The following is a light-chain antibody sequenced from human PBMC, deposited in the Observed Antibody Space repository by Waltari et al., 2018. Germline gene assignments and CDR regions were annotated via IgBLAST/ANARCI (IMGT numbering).Light chain of an antibody. CDR3: QQYNSYWT. Sequence: DTQMTQSPSTLSASVGDTVPITCRASLSIGPWLAWYQQKPGKAPKLLLYRASILQGGVPSRFSGSGSVTDFTLTISGLQPDDFATYYCQQYNSYWTFGQGTKVE. V-gene: IGKV1-5*03. CDR2: RAS. J-gene: IGKJ1*01. CDR1: LSIGPW.